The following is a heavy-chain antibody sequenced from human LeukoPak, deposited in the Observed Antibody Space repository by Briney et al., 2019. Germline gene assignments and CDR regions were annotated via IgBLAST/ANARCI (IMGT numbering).Heavy chain of an antibody. CDR2: IYSGGGT. J-gene: IGHJ4*02. CDR1: GFTVSNSY. V-gene: IGHV3-66*01. CDR3: GRVLAGKVDY. Sequence: GGSLRLSCAASGFTVSNSYLNWVRQAPGKGLEWVSVIYSGGGTYYADSVKGRFTISRDNSNNTLYLQMNSLRAEDTAVYYCGRVLAGKVDYWGQGTLVTVSS. D-gene: IGHD6-19*01.